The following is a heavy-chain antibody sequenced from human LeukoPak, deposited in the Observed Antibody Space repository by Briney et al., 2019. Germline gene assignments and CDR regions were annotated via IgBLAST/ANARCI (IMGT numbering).Heavy chain of an antibody. V-gene: IGHV3-9*01. J-gene: IGHJ3*02. D-gene: IGHD3-3*01. Sequence: GGSLRLSCAASGFTFDDYAMHWVRQAPGKGLEWVSGISWNSGSIGYADSVKGRFTISRDNAKNSLYLQMNSLRAEDTALYYCAKEEITIFGVAFGAFDIWGQGTMVTVSS. CDR1: GFTFDDYA. CDR3: AKEEITIFGVAFGAFDI. CDR2: ISWNSGSI.